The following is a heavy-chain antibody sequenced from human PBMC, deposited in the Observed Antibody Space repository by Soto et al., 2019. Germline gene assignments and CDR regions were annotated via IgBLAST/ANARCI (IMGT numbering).Heavy chain of an antibody. CDR1: GGTFSNHA. CDR3: AREVAADGTLQEDVFDI. V-gene: IGHV1-69*12. J-gene: IGHJ3*02. Sequence: QVHLVQSGAEVKKPGSSVKVSCKASGGTFSNHAINWVRQAPGQGLEWMGRIIPIFTTTNYAQKFQGRVTITADESTITAYMELSSLKHDDTAVYYCAREVAADGTLQEDVFDIWGQGTLVTVSS. D-gene: IGHD6-13*01. CDR2: IIPIFTTT.